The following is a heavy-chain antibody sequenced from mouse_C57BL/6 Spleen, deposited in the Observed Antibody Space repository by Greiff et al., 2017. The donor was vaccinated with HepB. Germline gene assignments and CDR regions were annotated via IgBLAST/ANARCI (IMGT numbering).Heavy chain of an antibody. V-gene: IGHV1-52*01. CDR1: GYTFTSYW. Sequence: QVQLQQPGAELVRPGSSVKLSCKASGYTFTSYWMHWVKQRPIQGLEWIGNIDPSDSETHYNQKFKDKATLTVDKSSSTAYMQLSSLTSEDSAVYYCARVYYGSWFAYWGQGTLVTVSA. CDR2: IDPSDSET. CDR3: ARVYYGSWFAY. J-gene: IGHJ3*01. D-gene: IGHD1-1*01.